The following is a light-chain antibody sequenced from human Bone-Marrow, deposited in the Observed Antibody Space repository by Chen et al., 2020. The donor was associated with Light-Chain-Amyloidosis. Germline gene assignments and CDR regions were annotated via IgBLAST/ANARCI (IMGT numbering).Light chain of an antibody. J-gene: IGKJ3*01. CDR2: LGS. Sequence: DIVMTQSPLSLPVTPGEPASISCRSSQSLLHFNGYNYLDWYLQKPGQSPQLLIYLGSNRASGVPDRYSSSGSGADFTLKISRVEAEDVGVYYCMQALQTSFTFGPGTKVDIK. CDR1: QSLLHFNGYNY. CDR3: MQALQTSFT. V-gene: IGKV2-28*01.